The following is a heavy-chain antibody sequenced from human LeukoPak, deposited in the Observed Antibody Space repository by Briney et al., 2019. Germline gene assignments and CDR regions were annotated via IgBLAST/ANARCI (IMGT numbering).Heavy chain of an antibody. J-gene: IGHJ5*02. Sequence: GGPLRLSCAASGFTSSDYGMHWVRQAPGKGLEWVAVIWYDGSNKYCADSVKGRFTISRDNSKNTLYMQMNSLRGEDTAVYYCAREVLVYTAMVGFDPWGQGTLVTVSS. CDR3: AREVLVYTAMVGFDP. D-gene: IGHD5-18*01. CDR2: IWYDGSNK. CDR1: GFTSSDYG. V-gene: IGHV3-33*01.